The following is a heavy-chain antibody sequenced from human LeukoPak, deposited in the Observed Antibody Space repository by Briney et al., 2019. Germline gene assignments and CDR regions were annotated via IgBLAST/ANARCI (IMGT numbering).Heavy chain of an antibody. V-gene: IGHV3-74*01. CDR1: GFTFRTYW. CDR3: RSSDYYYGMDV. CDR2: INEDGSIT. Sequence: GGSLRLTCAVSGFTFRTYWMHWVRQVPGEGLVWVSRINEDGSITNYADSVKGRFTISRDNSKNTLYLQMNSLRAEDTAVYYCRSSDYYYGMDVWGQGTTVTVSS. J-gene: IGHJ6*02.